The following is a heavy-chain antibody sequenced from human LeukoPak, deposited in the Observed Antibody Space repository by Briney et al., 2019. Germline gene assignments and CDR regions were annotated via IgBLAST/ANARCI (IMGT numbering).Heavy chain of an antibody. CDR1: GFTFSSYS. J-gene: IGHJ5*02. CDR2: ISSSSSYI. D-gene: IGHD6-13*01. V-gene: IGHV3-21*01. CDR3: ARHPYSSTPSYWFDP. Sequence: PGGSLRLSCAASGFTFSSYSMNWVRQAPGKGLEWVSSISSSSSYIYYADSVKGRFTISRDNAKNSLYLQMNSLRAEDTAVYYCARHPYSSTPSYWFDPWGQGTLVTVSS.